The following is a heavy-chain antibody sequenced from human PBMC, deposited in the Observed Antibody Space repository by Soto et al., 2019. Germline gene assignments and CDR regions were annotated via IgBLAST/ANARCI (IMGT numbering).Heavy chain of an antibody. CDR3: ARARQRRPVFYVDY. CDR1: GGPFNTFG. J-gene: IGHJ4*02. CDR2: IIPKYGTT. V-gene: IGHV1-69*01. Sequence: QVQLMQSGAEVTKPGSSVKVSCKASGGPFNTFGISWLRQAPGQELEWMGGIIPKYGTTNYARRFQGRVTITADESTTTAYLELSSLRHDDRAIYYCARARQRRPVFYVDYWGQGTPISVTS. D-gene: IGHD2-2*01.